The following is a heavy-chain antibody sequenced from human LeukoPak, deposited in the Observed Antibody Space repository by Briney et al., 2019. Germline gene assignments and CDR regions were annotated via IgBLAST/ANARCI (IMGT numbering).Heavy chain of an antibody. D-gene: IGHD3-3*01. CDR1: GYTFTSYG. CDR2: ISAYNGNT. J-gene: IGHJ4*01. Sequence: ASVKVSCKASGYTFTSYGISWVRQAPGQGLEWMGWISAYNGNTNYAQKLQGRVTMTTDTSTSTAYMELRSLRSDDTAVYYCARGDYDFWSGYSLGCDYWGQGTLVTVSS. V-gene: IGHV1-18*01. CDR3: ARGDYDFWSGYSLGCDY.